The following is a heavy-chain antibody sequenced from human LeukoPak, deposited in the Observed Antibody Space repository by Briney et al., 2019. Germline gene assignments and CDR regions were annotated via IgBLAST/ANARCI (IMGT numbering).Heavy chain of an antibody. CDR1: GFTFSSYW. J-gene: IGHJ4*02. CDR3: ARDYLDYVWGSYRYRLDN. Sequence: GGSLRLSCAASGFTFSSYWMSWVRQAPGKGLEWVANIKQDGSEKYYVDSVKGRFTISRDNAKNSLYLQMNSLRAEDTAVYYCARDYLDYVWGSYRYRLDNWGQGTLVTVSS. D-gene: IGHD3-16*02. V-gene: IGHV3-7*01. CDR2: IKQDGSEK.